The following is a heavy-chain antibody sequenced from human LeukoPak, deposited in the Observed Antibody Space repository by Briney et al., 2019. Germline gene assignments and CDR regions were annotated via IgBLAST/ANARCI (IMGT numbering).Heavy chain of an antibody. D-gene: IGHD6-6*01. V-gene: IGHV3-23*01. CDR1: GFTFSSYA. CDR3: ARGPSIAARYDAFDI. CDR2: ISGSGGST. Sequence: PGGSLRPSCAASGFTFSSYAMSWVRQAPGKGLEWVSAISGSGGSTYYADSVKGRFTISRDNSKNTLYLQVISLRAEDTAVYYCARGPSIAARYDAFDIWGQGTMVTVSS. J-gene: IGHJ3*02.